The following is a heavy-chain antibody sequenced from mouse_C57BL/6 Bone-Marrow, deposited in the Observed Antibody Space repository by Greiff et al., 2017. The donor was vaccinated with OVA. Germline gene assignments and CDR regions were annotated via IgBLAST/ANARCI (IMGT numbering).Heavy chain of an antibody. CDR3: ARLGYGSSPYYFDY. Sequence: EVQVVESGGGLVQPGGSLSLSCAASGFTFTDYYMSWVRQPPGKALEWLGFIRNKANGYTTEYSASVKGRFTISRDNSQSILYLQMNALRAEDSATYYCARLGYGSSPYYFDYWGQGTTLTVSS. D-gene: IGHD1-1*01. J-gene: IGHJ2*01. CDR2: IRNKANGYTT. CDR1: GFTFTDYY. V-gene: IGHV7-3*01.